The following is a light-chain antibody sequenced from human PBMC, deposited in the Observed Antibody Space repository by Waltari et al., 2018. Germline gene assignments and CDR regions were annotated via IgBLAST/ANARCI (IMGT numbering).Light chain of an antibody. CDR3: QVWDSSSDHPV. Sequence: SYVLTQPPSVSVAPGQTARITCGGNNIGSQSVHWYQQKPGKAPVLVVYDDSDRPSGIPERFSGSNSGNTATLTISRVEAGDEADYYCQVWDSSSDHPVFGTGTKVTVL. CDR2: DDS. V-gene: IGLV3-21*02. J-gene: IGLJ1*01. CDR1: NIGSQS.